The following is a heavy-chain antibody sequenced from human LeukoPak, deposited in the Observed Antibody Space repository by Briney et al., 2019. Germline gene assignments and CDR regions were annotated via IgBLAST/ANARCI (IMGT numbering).Heavy chain of an antibody. V-gene: IGHV4-34*01. J-gene: IGHJ3*02. Sequence: PSETLSLTCAVYGGSFSGYYWSWIRQPPGKGLEWIGEINHSGSTNYNPSLKSRVTMSVDTSKNQFSLKLSSVTAADTAVYYCARDLQYSSSWYGEYDAFDIWGQGTMVTVSS. CDR2: INHSGST. D-gene: IGHD6-13*01. CDR1: GGSFSGYY. CDR3: ARDLQYSSSWYGEYDAFDI.